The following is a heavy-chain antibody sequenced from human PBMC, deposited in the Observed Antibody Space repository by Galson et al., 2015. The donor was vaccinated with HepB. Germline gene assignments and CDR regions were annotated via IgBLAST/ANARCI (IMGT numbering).Heavy chain of an antibody. D-gene: IGHD5-18*01. CDR2: IYYSGST. CDR3: ARGLYSYGYQAWFDP. CDR1: GGSVSSGSYY. J-gene: IGHJ5*02. V-gene: IGHV4-61*01. Sequence: ETLSLTCTVSGGSVSSGSYYWSWIRQPPGKGLAWIGYIYYSGSTNYNPSLKSRVTISVDTSKNQFSLKLSSVTAADTAVYYCARGLYSYGYQAWFDPWGQGTLVTVSS.